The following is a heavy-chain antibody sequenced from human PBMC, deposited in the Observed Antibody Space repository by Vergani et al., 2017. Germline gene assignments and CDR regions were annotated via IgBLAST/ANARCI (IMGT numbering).Heavy chain of an antibody. CDR3: ARGFLGDLTYYYDSSGFNY. V-gene: IGHV1-18*01. CDR2: ISAYNGNP. Sequence: QVQLVQSGAEVKKPGASVKVSCKASGYTFTSYGISWVRQAPGQGLEWMGWISAYNGNPNYAQKFQGRVTITRDTSASTAYMELSSLRSEDTAVYYCARGFLGDLTYYYDSSGFNYWGQGTLVTVSS. J-gene: IGHJ4*02. D-gene: IGHD3-22*01. CDR1: GYTFTSYG.